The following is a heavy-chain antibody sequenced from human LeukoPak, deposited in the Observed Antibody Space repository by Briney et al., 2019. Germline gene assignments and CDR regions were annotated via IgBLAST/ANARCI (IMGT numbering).Heavy chain of an antibody. CDR3: ASRATVTTDRFWFDP. D-gene: IGHD4-11*01. J-gene: IGHJ5*02. CDR2: IYSGGST. Sequence: GGSLRLSCAASGFTVSSNYMSWVRQAPGKGLKWVSVIYSGGSTYYADSVKGRFTISRDNSRNTLYLQMNSLRAEDTAVYYCASRATVTTDRFWFDPWGQGTLVTVSS. CDR1: GFTVSSNY. V-gene: IGHV3-53*01.